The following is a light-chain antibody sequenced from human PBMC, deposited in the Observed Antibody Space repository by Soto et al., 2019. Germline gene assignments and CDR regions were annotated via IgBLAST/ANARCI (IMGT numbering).Light chain of an antibody. V-gene: IGKV3-15*01. Sequence: EMVMTQSPATFSASLGERVPFSCRASQSVSTNFAWYQHKVGQAPRLLIYAASTRATGIPSRFSGSGSGTEFALSISSLQSEDFAVYYCQQYDKWPYTFGQGTKLEIK. CDR2: AAS. CDR1: QSVSTN. CDR3: QQYDKWPYT. J-gene: IGKJ2*01.